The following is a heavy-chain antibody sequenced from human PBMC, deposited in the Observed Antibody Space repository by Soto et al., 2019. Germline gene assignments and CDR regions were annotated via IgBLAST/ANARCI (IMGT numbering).Heavy chain of an antibody. V-gene: IGHV4-59*11. D-gene: IGHD4-17*01. CDR2: VFYSGST. CDR3: ARSFLLPVNYIDS. Sequence: ETLSLTCTVSGASIDSHYWRWIRQPPGKGLEWIGQVFYSGSTNYNPSLKSRVTISINTSTKQFSLKLTSVSAADTAVYYCARSFLLPVNYIDSCCPPILVTVS. J-gene: IGHJ4*02. CDR1: GASIDSHY.